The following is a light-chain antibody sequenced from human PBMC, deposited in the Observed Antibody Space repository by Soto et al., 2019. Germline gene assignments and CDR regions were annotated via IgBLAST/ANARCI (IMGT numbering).Light chain of an antibody. CDR3: SSYVDTFSVI. CDR2: EVT. V-gene: IGLV2-8*01. CDR1: SGDVGHYNY. J-gene: IGLJ2*01. Sequence: QSALTQPPSASGSLGQSVTISCTGTSGDVGHYNYVSWYQQQPGKAPQLMIYEVTKRPSGVPDRFSGSKSGNTASLTVSGLQAEDEADYFCSSYVDTFSVIFGGGTKVTVL.